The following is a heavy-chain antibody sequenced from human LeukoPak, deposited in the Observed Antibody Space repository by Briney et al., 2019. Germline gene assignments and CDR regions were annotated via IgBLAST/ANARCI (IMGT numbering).Heavy chain of an antibody. CDR2: ISAYNGNT. V-gene: IGHV1-18*01. D-gene: IGHD3-10*01. CDR3: ARNPRPGTFYYGSGSYSDYFYYYDMDV. J-gene: IGHJ6*02. CDR1: GYTFTSYG. Sequence: ASVKVSCKASGYTFTSYGISWVRQAPGQGLEWMGWISAYNGNTNHAQKFQGRVTMTTDTSTSTAYMGLRSLRSDDTAVYYCARNPRPGTFYYGSGSYSDYFYYYDMDVWGQGTTVTVSS.